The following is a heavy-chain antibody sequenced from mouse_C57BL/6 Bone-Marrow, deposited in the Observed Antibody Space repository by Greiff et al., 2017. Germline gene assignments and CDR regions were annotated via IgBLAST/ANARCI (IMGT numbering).Heavy chain of an antibody. CDR2: IDPSDSYT. CDR1: GYTFTSYW. V-gene: IGHV1-69*01. D-gene: IGHD1-1*01. Sequence: VKLQQPGAELVMPGASVKLSCKASGYTFTSYWMHWVKQRPGQGLEWIGEIDPSDSYTNYNQKFKGKSTLTVDKSSSTAYMQLSSLTSEDSAVYYCATSYYCGYFDYWGQGTTLTVSS. J-gene: IGHJ2*01. CDR3: ATSYYCGYFDY.